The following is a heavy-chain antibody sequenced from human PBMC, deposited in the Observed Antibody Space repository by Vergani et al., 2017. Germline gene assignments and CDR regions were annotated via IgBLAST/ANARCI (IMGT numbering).Heavy chain of an antibody. J-gene: IGHJ4*02. Sequence: QVQLVQSGAEVKKPGASVKVSCKASGYTFTGYYMHWVRQAPGQGLEWMGWINPNSGGTNYAQKFQGRVTMTRDTSISTAYMELSRLRSDDTAVYYCARPRTWGPGGEGREYYFDYWGQGTLVTVSS. CDR3: ARPRTWGPGGEGREYYFDY. CDR2: INPNSGGT. D-gene: IGHD2-8*02. V-gene: IGHV1-2*02. CDR1: GYTFTGYY.